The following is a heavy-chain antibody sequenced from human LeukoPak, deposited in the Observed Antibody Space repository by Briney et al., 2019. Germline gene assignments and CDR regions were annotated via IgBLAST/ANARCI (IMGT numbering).Heavy chain of an antibody. J-gene: IGHJ4*02. V-gene: IGHV3-21*04. CDR1: GFTLSSYN. D-gene: IGHD4/OR15-4a*01. CDR2: ISWRSSDI. CDR3: ARALNRHIGAFEY. Sequence: GSLRLSCVASGFTLSSYNMKWVRQAPGKRLEWVSSISWRSSDIEYADSVKGRFTISRDNSKNTLYLHMNSLRVDDSATYYCARALNRHIGAFEYWGQGALVTVSS.